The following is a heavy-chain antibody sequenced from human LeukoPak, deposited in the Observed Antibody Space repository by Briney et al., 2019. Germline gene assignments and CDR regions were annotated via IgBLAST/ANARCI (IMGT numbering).Heavy chain of an antibody. CDR1: GYSFTAHY. CDR2: INPSGGST. V-gene: IGHV1-46*01. CDR3: ARDRLYGGNSYGMDV. Sequence: GASVKVSCKASGYSFTAHYIHWVRQAPGQGLEWMGIINPSGGSTSYAQKFQGRVTMTRDTSTSTVYMELSSLRSEDTAVYYCARDRLYGGNSYGMDVWGQGTTVTVSS. J-gene: IGHJ6*02. D-gene: IGHD4-23*01.